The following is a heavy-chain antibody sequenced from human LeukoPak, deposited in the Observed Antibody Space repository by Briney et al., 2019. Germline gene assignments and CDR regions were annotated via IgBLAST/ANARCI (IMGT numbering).Heavy chain of an antibody. CDR3: ARFGPPMVVPAAIPYYYYYGMDV. J-gene: IGHJ6*04. V-gene: IGHV3-21*01. Sequence: GGSLRLSCAASGFTFSSYSMNWVRQAPGKGLEWVSSISSSSSYIYYADSVKGRFTISRDNAKNSLYLQMNSLGAEDTAVYYCARFGPPMVVPAAIPYYYYYGMDVWGKGTTVTVSS. CDR2: ISSSSSYI. CDR1: GFTFSSYS. D-gene: IGHD2-2*01.